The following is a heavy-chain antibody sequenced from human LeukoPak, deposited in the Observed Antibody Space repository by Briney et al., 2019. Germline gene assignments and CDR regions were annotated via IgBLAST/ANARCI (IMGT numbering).Heavy chain of an antibody. CDR2: IYHSGST. CDR3: ARARPDYGGYVSRGYFDY. Sequence: SETLSLTCAVSGGSISSGGYSWSWIRQPPGKGLEWIGYIYHSGSTYYNPSLKSRVTISVDRSKNQFSLKLSSVTAADTAVYYCARARPDYGGYVSRGYFDYWGQGTLVTVSS. V-gene: IGHV4-30-2*01. J-gene: IGHJ4*02. D-gene: IGHD4-17*01. CDR1: GGSISSGGYS.